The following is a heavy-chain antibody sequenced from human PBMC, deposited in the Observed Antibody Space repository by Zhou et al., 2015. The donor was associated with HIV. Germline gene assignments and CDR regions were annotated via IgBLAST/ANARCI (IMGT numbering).Heavy chain of an antibody. Sequence: QAQLVQSGAEVKKPGASVKVSCKASGYNFSGYYIHWVRQAPGQGLEWMGGIIPVFGTANYAQRFQGRVSMTADRSTNTAYMEVRSLRYEDTAVYYCARDRGAARPDWRYFDLWGRGTLVTVSS. CDR3: ARDRGAARPDWRYFDL. V-gene: IGHV1-69*06. CDR2: IIPVFGTA. J-gene: IGHJ2*01. CDR1: GYNFSGYY. D-gene: IGHD6-6*01.